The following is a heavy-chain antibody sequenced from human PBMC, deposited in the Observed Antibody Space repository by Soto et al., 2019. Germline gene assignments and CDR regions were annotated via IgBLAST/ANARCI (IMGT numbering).Heavy chain of an antibody. D-gene: IGHD6-19*01. V-gene: IGHV4-59*11. CDR2: IFYNGGT. CDR1: GGSISGHY. CDR3: ARVGSSGWSPDY. J-gene: IGHJ4*02. Sequence: PSGTLSLTCTVSGGSISGHYWTWIRQPPGKGLEWIGYIFYNGGTNYNPSPKSRVTISVDTSKNQFSLKLSSVSAADTAVYYCARVGSSGWSPDYWGPGTLVTVSS.